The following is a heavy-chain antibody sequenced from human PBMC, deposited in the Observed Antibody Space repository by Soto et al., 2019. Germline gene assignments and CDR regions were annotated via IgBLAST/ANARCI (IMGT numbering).Heavy chain of an antibody. J-gene: IGHJ4*02. V-gene: IGHV3-23*01. CDR1: GFTFDSYV. Sequence: GGSLRLSCATSGFTFDSYVMNWVRQAPGKGLEWVSGISDSGGSTYYIDSVKGRFTISRDNSKSTLYLHVNSLRAEDTAVYYCAEEEIGDEAYFDYWGQGTLVTFSS. CDR3: AEEEIGDEAYFDY. CDR2: ISDSGGST.